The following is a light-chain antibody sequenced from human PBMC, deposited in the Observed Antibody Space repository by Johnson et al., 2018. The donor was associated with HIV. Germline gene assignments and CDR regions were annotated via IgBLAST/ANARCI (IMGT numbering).Light chain of an antibody. CDR2: DNN. V-gene: IGLV1-51*01. J-gene: IGLJ1*01. Sequence: QSVLTQPPSVSAAPGQKVTISCSGSSSNIGNNYVSWYQQLPGTAPKLLISDNNKRPSGIPDRFSGSKSGTSATLVISGLQNGDEADYYCGTWDTSLSAPYVFGTGTKVTVL. CDR1: SSNIGNNY. CDR3: GTWDTSLSAPYV.